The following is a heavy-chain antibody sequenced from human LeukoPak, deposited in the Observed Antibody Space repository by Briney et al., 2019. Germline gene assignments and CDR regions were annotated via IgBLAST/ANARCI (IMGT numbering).Heavy chain of an antibody. CDR3: AIPPLSGTGSSRPLAGMDV. CDR1: GFIFSSYS. J-gene: IGHJ6*02. V-gene: IGHV3-48*04. Sequence: GGSLSLSCAASGFIFSSYSFNWVRQAPGKGLEWVSYISHTGSTMSYADSAKGRFTISRDNARNSLYLQMNSLRAEDTAVYYCAIPPLSGTGSSRPLAGMDVWGQGITVTVSS. D-gene: IGHD3-10*01. CDR2: ISHTGSTM.